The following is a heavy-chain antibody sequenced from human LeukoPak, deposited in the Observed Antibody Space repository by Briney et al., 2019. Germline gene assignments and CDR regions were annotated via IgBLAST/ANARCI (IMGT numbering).Heavy chain of an antibody. V-gene: IGHV1-24*01. CDR1: GNSLSELS. CDR3: TTSSGDFWSGFVN. D-gene: IGHD3-3*01. J-gene: IGHJ4*02. CDR2: FDPEEAKM. Sequence: GASVKVSCKVSGNSLSELSIQWVRQAPGKGLECMGGFDPEEAKMVYAQNFQGRVTMTEDTSTQTAYMELSGLTSDDTAVYYCTTSSGDFWSGFVNWGQGTLVTVSS.